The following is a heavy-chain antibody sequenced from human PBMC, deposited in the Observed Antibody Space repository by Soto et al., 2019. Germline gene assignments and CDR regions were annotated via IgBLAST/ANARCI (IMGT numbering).Heavy chain of an antibody. J-gene: IGHJ6*02. V-gene: IGHV3-21*01. Sequence: EMQLVESGGGLVKPGGSLRLSCAASGFTFRTYGMNWVRQAPGKGLEWVSSISSGSEYIYYADSLKGRLTISRDNARNSLYLQLNSLRAEDTAVYYCATDGAASSVMEVWGQGTTVTVSS. D-gene: IGHD6-13*01. CDR2: ISSGSEYI. CDR1: GFTFRTYG. CDR3: ATDGAASSVMEV.